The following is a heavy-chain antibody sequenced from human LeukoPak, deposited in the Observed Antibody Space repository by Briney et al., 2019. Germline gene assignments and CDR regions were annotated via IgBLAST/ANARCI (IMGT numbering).Heavy chain of an antibody. CDR1: GGSFSGYY. J-gene: IGHJ5*02. Sequence: PAETLSLTCAVYGGSFSGYYWSWIRQPPGKGLEWIGEINHSGSTNYNPSLKSRVTISVDTSKNQFSLKLSSVTAAGTAVYYCARESECYYGSGSYECRWFDPWGLGTLVTVSS. CDR2: INHSGST. V-gene: IGHV4-34*01. CDR3: ARESECYYGSGSYECRWFDP. D-gene: IGHD3-10*01.